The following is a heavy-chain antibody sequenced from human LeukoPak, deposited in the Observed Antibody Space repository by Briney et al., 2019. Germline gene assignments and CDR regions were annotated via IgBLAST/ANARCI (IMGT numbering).Heavy chain of an antibody. Sequence: GGSLRLSCAASGFTFSDYNMSWIRQAPGKGLEWVSYISSSGSTIYYADSVKGRFTISRDNAKNSLYLQMNSLRAEDTAVYYCARGTPRGTVIGDAFDIWGQGTMVAVSS. J-gene: IGHJ3*02. CDR2: ISSSGSTI. D-gene: IGHD2-2*01. CDR1: GFTFSDYN. CDR3: ARGTPRGTVIGDAFDI. V-gene: IGHV3-11*01.